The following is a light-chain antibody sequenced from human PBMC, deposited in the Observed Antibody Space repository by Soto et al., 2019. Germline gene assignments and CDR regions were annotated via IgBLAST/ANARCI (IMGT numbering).Light chain of an antibody. CDR2: EVS. V-gene: IGLV2-8*01. J-gene: IGLJ1*01. CDR3: SSYAGSNHFDV. Sequence: QSALTQPPSASGSPGQSVTISCTGTSSDVGGYNYVSWYQQHPGKAPKLMIYEVSKRPSGVPDRFSGSKSGNTASLTVSGLQAEDEADYYCSSYAGSNHFDVFXTGTKLTVL. CDR1: SSDVGGYNY.